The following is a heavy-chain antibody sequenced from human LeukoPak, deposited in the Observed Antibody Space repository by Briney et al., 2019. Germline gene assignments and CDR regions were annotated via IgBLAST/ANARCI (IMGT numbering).Heavy chain of an antibody. CDR3: ARDEAYGSGSYSPSATFDY. CDR2: ISGSGGTT. V-gene: IGHV3-23*01. D-gene: IGHD3-10*01. J-gene: IGHJ4*02. CDR1: GFTFSSYA. Sequence: GGSLRLSCAASGFTFSSYAMGWVRQAPGRGLEWVSAISGSGGTTYYADSVKGRFTISRDNSKNTLYLQMNTLRAEDTAVYYCARDEAYGSGSYSPSATFDYWAREPWSPSPQ.